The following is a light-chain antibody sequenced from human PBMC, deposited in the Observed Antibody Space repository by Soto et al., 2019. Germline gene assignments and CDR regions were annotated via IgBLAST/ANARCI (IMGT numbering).Light chain of an antibody. Sequence: IVLTQSPGTLSLSPGERATLSCRASQSVSSTYIAWYQQNPGQAPRLLIYGASSRATGIPDRFSGSGSGTDFTLTISRLEPEDFAVYFCQQYGRSPPFTFGQGTQVEIK. CDR3: QQYGRSPPFT. J-gene: IGKJ2*01. CDR1: QSVSSTY. CDR2: GAS. V-gene: IGKV3-20*01.